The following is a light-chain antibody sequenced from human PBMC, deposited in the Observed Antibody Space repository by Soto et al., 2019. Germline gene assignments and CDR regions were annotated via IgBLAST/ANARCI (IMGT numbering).Light chain of an antibody. J-gene: IGKJ4*01. CDR2: DAS. V-gene: IGKV3-11*01. CDR1: QSVSSY. CDR3: QQRSNCT. Sequence: EIVLTXSPAXLSXSPGERATLSCRASQSVSSYLAWYQQKPGQAPRLLIYDASNRATGIPARFSGSGSGTDFTLTISSLEPEDFAVYYCQQRSNCTFGGGTKVEIK.